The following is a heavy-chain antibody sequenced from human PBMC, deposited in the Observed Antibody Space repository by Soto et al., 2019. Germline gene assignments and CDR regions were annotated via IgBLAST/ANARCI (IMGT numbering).Heavy chain of an antibody. CDR1: GGSISSYY. CDR2: IYYSGST. CDR3: ARRGYSGGWYGWLDP. V-gene: IGHV4-59*01. J-gene: IGHJ5*02. Sequence: PSETLSVTCTVSGGSISSYYWSWSRQPPGKGLEWIGYIYYSGSTNYNPSLKSRVTISVDTSKNQFSLKLRSVTAADTAVYYCARRGYSGGWYGWLDPWGQGTLVTVS. D-gene: IGHD6-19*01.